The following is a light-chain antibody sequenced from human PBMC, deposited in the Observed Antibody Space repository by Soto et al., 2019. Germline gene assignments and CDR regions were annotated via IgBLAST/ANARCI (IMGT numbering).Light chain of an antibody. CDR3: SSYTSSSTLGV. CDR1: SSDVGGYNY. J-gene: IGLJ2*01. Sequence: QSALTQPASVSGSPGQSITISCTGTSSDVGGYNYVSWYQQHPGKAPKLMIYEVSNRPSGVSNRFSGSKSGNTASLTISGLQAEDEGDYCCSSYTSSSTLGVFGGGTKVTVL. CDR2: EVS. V-gene: IGLV2-14*01.